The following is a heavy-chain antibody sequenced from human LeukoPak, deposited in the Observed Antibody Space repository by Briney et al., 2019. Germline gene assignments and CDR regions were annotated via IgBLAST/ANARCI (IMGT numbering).Heavy chain of an antibody. CDR1: GYSFTNYD. D-gene: IGHD6-13*01. V-gene: IGHV1-8*03. J-gene: IGHJ4*02. Sequence: ASVKVSCKASGYSFTNYDINWVRQATGQGLEWMGWMNPKSGDTGYSQKFQGRVFITRDTSINTAYMELSSLGSDDTAVYYCARGIAAAGTLDWGQGTLVTVSS. CDR3: ARGIAAAGTLD. CDR2: MNPKSGDT.